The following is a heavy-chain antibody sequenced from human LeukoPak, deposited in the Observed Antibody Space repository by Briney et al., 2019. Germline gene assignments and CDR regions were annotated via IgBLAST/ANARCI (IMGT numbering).Heavy chain of an antibody. Sequence: ASVKVSCKASGYIFTGYYMHWVRQAPGQGLEWMGWINPNSGGTNYAQNFQGRVTMTRDTSISTAYMEMSSLRSDDTAVYFCARGRYSSSTQAGYWGQGTVVTVSS. CDR3: ARGRYSSSTQAGY. J-gene: IGHJ4*02. V-gene: IGHV1-2*02. CDR2: INPNSGGT. CDR1: GYIFTGYY. D-gene: IGHD6-6*01.